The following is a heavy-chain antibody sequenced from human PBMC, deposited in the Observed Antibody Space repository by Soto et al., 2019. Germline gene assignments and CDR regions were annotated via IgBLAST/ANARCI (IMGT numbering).Heavy chain of an antibody. V-gene: IGHV1-18*01. Sequence: QVQLVQSGAEVKMPGASATLSCKASGYTFSSFGVSWVRQAPGQGLEWVGWCGAYNGHTKYSRKVQGRVTMSADTTEHTDYMELRSLTSDDTDIYYCARDTVSSSWFGAKFDKWGQGTLVTVS. CDR2: CGAYNGHT. D-gene: IGHD6-13*01. CDR3: ARDTVSSSWFGAKFDK. J-gene: IGHJ4*02. CDR1: GYTFSSFG.